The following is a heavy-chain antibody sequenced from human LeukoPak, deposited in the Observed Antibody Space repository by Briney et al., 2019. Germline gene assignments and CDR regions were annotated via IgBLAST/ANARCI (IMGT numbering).Heavy chain of an antibody. CDR1: TFTFSGSA. CDR2: IRSKANSYAT. D-gene: IGHD3-16*01. J-gene: IGHJ4*02. Sequence: HPGGSLRLSCAASTFTFSGSAIHWVRQASGKRLEWVGRIRSKANSYATAYAASVKGRFTISRDDSKNTAYLQMNSLKAEDTAVYYCAKVFRSHFLGGKRAYYFDYWGQGTLVIVSS. V-gene: IGHV3-73*01. CDR3: AKVFRSHFLGGKRAYYFDY.